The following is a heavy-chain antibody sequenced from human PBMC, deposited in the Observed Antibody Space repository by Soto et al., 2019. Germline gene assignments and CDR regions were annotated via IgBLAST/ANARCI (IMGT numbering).Heavy chain of an antibody. V-gene: IGHV2-5*01. Sequence: QITLQESGPTLVKPTQTLTLTCTFSGFSLTTSAVAVGWIRQPPGKALEWLAIVYGSDDKYYSPSLRSRLSITKDNSKNQVVLTLTNMDPVDTATYSCVRRYDPYYFDYWGQGTLVTVSS. CDR2: VYGSDDK. CDR1: GFSLTTSAVA. CDR3: VRRYDPYYFDY. J-gene: IGHJ4*02. D-gene: IGHD1-1*01.